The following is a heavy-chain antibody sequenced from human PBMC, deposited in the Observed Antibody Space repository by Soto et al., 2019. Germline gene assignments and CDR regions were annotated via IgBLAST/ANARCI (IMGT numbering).Heavy chain of an antibody. Sequence: ASVKVSCEASGYTFTSYDINWVRQATGQGLEWMGWMNPNSANTGYAQKFQGRVTMTRNTSISTAYMELSSLRSEDTAVYYCARHGITGSYYDAFDIWGQGTMVTVSS. CDR1: GYTFTSYD. J-gene: IGHJ3*02. CDR2: MNPNSANT. D-gene: IGHD1-26*01. V-gene: IGHV1-8*01. CDR3: ARHGITGSYYDAFDI.